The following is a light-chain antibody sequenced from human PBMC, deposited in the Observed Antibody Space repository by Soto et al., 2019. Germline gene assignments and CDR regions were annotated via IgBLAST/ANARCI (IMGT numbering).Light chain of an antibody. J-gene: IGKJ4*01. CDR2: GAS. V-gene: IGKV3-15*01. Sequence: EIVMTQSPATLSVSPGERATLSCRASQSVRINLAWYQQKPGQAPRLLIYGASSRATGIPARFSGSGSGTDFTRTISSLQSEDFAVYYWQQYNNWPPELTFGGGTKVEIK. CDR3: QQYNNWPPELT. CDR1: QSVRIN.